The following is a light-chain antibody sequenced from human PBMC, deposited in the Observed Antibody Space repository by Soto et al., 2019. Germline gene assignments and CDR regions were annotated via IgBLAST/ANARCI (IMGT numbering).Light chain of an antibody. Sequence: DIQMTQSPSSLPASVGDRVTITCQASQDINKNLIWYQQKPGKAPKLLIYDASDLETGVPSRFSGSGSGTGFTFTISSLQPEDFATYYCQQYGSLPLTFGQGTRLEIK. J-gene: IGKJ5*01. V-gene: IGKV1-33*01. CDR1: QDINKN. CDR3: QQYGSLPLT. CDR2: DAS.